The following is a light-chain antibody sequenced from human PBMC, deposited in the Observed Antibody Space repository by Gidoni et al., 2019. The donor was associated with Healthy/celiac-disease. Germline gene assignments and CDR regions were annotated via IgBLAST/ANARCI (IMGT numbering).Light chain of an antibody. J-gene: IGKJ4*01. Sequence: ATRMTQSPSSLSASTGDRVTITCRASQGISSYLSWYQQKPGKAPKLLIYAASTLQSGVPSRFSGSGSLTDFTLTISCLQSEDFATYYCQQYYSYPLTFGGGTKVEIK. CDR1: QGISSY. V-gene: IGKV1-8*01. CDR3: QQYYSYPLT. CDR2: AAS.